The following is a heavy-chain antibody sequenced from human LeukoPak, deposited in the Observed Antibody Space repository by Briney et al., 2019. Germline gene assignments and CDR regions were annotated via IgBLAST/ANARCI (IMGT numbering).Heavy chain of an antibody. J-gene: IGHJ6*03. CDR2: IIPIFGTA. CDR3: ASRLDTDCSSTSCYPLYYYYYYMDV. CDR1: GGTFSSYA. V-gene: IGHV1-69*05. Sequence: GASVKVSCKASGGTFSSYAISWVRQAPGQGLEWMGGIIPIFGTANYAQKFQGRVTITTDESTSTAYMELSSLRSEDTAVYYCASRLDTDCSSTSCYPLYYYYYYMDVWGKGTTVTVSS. D-gene: IGHD2-2*01.